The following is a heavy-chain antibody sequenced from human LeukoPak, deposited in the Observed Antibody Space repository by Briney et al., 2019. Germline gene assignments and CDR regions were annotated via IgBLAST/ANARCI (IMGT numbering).Heavy chain of an antibody. V-gene: IGHV1-8*01. CDR1: GNTFSSYE. Sequence: ASVRDSCKASGNTFSSYEINWVRQATGQGLEWLGWMNPNSGNTGYAQKFQGRVTMTRNTSISTAYMELSSLRSEDTAVYYCARGNYFGSGSFDNWGHGTLVTVSS. CDR3: ARGNYFGSGSFDN. D-gene: IGHD3-10*01. CDR2: MNPNSGNT. J-gene: IGHJ4*01.